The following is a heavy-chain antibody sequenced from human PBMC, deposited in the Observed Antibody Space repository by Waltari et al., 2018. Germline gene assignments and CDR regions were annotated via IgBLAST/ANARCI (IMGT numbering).Heavy chain of an antibody. CDR2: IYYSGST. D-gene: IGHD3-22*01. CDR1: GGSISSSSYY. V-gene: IGHV4-39*01. CDR3: ARRGITYYYDSSGYYAGAFDI. Sequence: QLQLQESGPGLVKPSETLSLTCTVSGGSISSSSYYWGGIRPPPGKGREWMGSIYYSGSTDYNPSLKSRVTISVDTSKNQFSLKLSSVTAADTAVYYCARRGITYYYDSSGYYAGAFDIWGQGTMVTVSS. J-gene: IGHJ3*02.